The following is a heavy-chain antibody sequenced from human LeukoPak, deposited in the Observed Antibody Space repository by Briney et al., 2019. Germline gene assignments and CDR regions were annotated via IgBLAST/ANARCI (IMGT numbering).Heavy chain of an antibody. D-gene: IGHD5-12*01. J-gene: IGHJ1*01. CDR2: ITSSGSSV. CDR3: AKDARGRGYSGYDH. V-gene: IGHV3-11*01. CDR1: GFTFSDYY. Sequence: GGSLRLSCAASGFTFSDYYMNWIRQAPGKGLEWISHITSSGSSVYYADSVKGRFTIARDNAKNALYLQMNSLRAEDTAFYYCAKDARGRGYSGYDHWGQGTLVIVSS.